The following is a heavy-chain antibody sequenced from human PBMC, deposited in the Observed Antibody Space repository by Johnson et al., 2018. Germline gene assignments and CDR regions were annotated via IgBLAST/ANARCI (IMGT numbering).Heavy chain of an antibody. J-gene: IGHJ4*02. CDR3: ARGVYGDYFLGVY. CDR1: GFTFSSYG. Sequence: VQLVESGGGVVQPGKSLKLSCAASGFTFSSYGLHWVRQAPGKGLEWVAFISYDGSKKYYVDSVKGRCTISRDISKNTVYLQMNSLRAEDTAVYYCARGVYGDYFLGVYWGQGTLVTVSS. V-gene: IGHV3-30*03. CDR2: ISYDGSKK. D-gene: IGHD4-17*01.